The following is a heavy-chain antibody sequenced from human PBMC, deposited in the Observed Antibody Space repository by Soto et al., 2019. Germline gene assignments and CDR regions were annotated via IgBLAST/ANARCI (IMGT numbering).Heavy chain of an antibody. Sequence: SETLSLTCAVYGGSFSGYYWSWIRQPPGKGLEWIGEINHSGTTNYNPSLKSRVTISIDRSKNQFSLRLSSVTAADTAVYYCAREMSYYYGSGNFSWFDPWGQGTLVTVSS. D-gene: IGHD3-10*01. CDR3: AREMSYYYGSGNFSWFDP. J-gene: IGHJ5*02. V-gene: IGHV4-34*01. CDR1: GGSFSGYY. CDR2: INHSGTT.